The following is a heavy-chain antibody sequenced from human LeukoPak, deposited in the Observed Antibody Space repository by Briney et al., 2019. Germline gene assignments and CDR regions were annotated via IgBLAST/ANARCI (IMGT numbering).Heavy chain of an antibody. CDR2: IYYSGST. V-gene: IGHV4-39*01. J-gene: IGHJ4*02. D-gene: IGHD3-9*01. CDR3: ARRVWLSRRTAYYFDY. Sequence: SETLSLTCSVSGGSIRSSSYYWGWIRQPPGKGLEWIGSIYYSGSTYYNPSLKSRVTISVDTSKNQFSLKLSSVTAADTAVYYCARRVWLSRRTAYYFDYWGQGTLVTVSS. CDR1: GGSIRSSSYY.